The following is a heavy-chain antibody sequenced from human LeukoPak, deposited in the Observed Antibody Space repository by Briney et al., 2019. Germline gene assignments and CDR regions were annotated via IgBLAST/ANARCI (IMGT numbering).Heavy chain of an antibody. D-gene: IGHD3-22*01. CDR1: GFTFRNYV. CDR2: IKRETDGGTI. V-gene: IGHV3-15*01. CDR3: TTDRYYDNSELQFQH. Sequence: GGSLRLSCAASGFTFRNYVMSWVRQAPGKGLEWLGRIKRETDGGTIDYAAPVKGRFTISRDDSRNTLYLQMDSLKIEDTAVYYCTTDRYYDNSELQFQHWGQGTLVTVSS. J-gene: IGHJ1*01.